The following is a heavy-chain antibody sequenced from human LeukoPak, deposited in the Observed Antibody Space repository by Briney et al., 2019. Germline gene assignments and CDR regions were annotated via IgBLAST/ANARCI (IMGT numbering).Heavy chain of an antibody. J-gene: IGHJ4*02. CDR3: AREAAADIYDY. Sequence: PEGSLRLSCAASGFTFSSSYMNWVRQAPGMGLEWVANITQDGSEKYYVDSVKGRFTISRDNAKNSLYLQMNSLRAEDTAVYYCAREAAADIYDYWGQGTLVTVSS. V-gene: IGHV3-7*01. CDR2: ITQDGSEK. D-gene: IGHD6-13*01. CDR1: GFTFSSSY.